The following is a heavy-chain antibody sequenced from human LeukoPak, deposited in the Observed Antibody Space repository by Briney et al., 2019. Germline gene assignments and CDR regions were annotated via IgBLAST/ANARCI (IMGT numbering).Heavy chain of an antibody. D-gene: IGHD3-22*01. Sequence: ASVKVSCKASGYTFTGYYMHWVRQAPGQGLEWMGWINPNSGGTNYAQKFQGRVTMTRDTSISTAYMELSRLRSDDTAVYYRARSSYYYDSSGCLGFDYWGQGTLVTVSS. CDR3: ARSSYYYDSSGCLGFDY. CDR1: GYTFTGYY. CDR2: INPNSGGT. J-gene: IGHJ4*02. V-gene: IGHV1-2*02.